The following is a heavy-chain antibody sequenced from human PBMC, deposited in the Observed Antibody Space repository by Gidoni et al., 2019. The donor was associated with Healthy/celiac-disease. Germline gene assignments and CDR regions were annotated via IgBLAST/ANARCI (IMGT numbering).Heavy chain of an antibody. CDR3: TTAEGYCSGGSCSYFDY. CDR2: IKSKTDGGTT. Sequence: EVQLVESGGGLVKPGGSLRLSCAASGFTFSNAWMSWVRQAPGKGLEWVGRIKSKTDGGTTDYAAHVKGRFTISRDDSKNTLYLQMNSLKTEDTAVYYCTTAEGYCSGGSCSYFDYWGQGTLVTVSS. CDR1: GFTFSNAW. D-gene: IGHD2-15*01. V-gene: IGHV3-15*01. J-gene: IGHJ4*02.